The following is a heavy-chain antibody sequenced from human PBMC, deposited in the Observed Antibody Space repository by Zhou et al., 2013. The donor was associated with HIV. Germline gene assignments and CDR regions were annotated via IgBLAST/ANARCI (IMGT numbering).Heavy chain of an antibody. CDR2: VYSSGTT. CDR3: TRFLESGGSPVGVLRSS. Sequence: QVQLQESGPGLVKPSETLSLTCTVSSGSIYSQYWTWIRQPPGKAMEWLGYVYSSGTTNYNPSLKSRVSMSVDTSKSQFFLNLNSVTAADTAVYFCTRFLESGGSPVGVLRSSWGRGTRGHVSRQ. D-gene: IGHD1-26*01. V-gene: IGHV4-59*11. J-gene: IGHJ2*01. CDR1: SGSIYSQY.